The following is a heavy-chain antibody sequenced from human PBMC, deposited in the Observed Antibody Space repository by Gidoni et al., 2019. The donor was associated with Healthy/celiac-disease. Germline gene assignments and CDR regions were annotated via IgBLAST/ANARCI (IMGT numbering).Heavy chain of an antibody. V-gene: IGHV1-18*01. D-gene: IGHD3-10*01. CDR2: ISAYNGNT. J-gene: IGHJ4*02. CDR3: ARDVLALRFGELTFDY. CDR1: GYTFTSYG. Sequence: QVQMVQSGAEVKKPGASVTVSCKASGYTFTSYGISWVRQAPGQGLEWMGWISAYNGNTNYAQKLQGRVTMTTDTSTSTAYMELRSLRSDDTAVYYCARDVLALRFGELTFDYWGQGTLVTVSS.